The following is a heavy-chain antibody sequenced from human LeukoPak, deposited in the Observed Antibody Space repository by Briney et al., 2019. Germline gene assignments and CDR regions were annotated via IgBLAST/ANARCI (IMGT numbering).Heavy chain of an antibody. D-gene: IGHD4-11*01. V-gene: IGHV3-73*01. Sequence: PGGSLILSCAASGFDFSGFYMHWVRQASGRGLEWVGLIRSKPSSYTTVYAASVKGRFTISRDDSKNTAYLQMNSLKAEDTAVYYCAKAGDYSYFDYWGQGTLVTVSS. CDR3: AKAGDYSYFDY. CDR2: IRSKPSSYTT. CDR1: GFDFSGFY. J-gene: IGHJ4*02.